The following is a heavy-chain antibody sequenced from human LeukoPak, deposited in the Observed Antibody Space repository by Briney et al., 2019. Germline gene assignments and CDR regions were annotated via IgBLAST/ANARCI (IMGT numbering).Heavy chain of an antibody. V-gene: IGHV1-46*01. Sequence: ASVKFSCKASGYIFINYYMHWVRQAHGQGLEWLGIINPSGGSTTYAQKFQGRVTMTSDMSTNTAYMELSSLISEDTAVYYCTRDPGLTNFYYYMDVWGKGTTVTVSS. J-gene: IGHJ6*03. CDR3: TRDPGLTNFYYYMDV. CDR1: GYIFINYY. D-gene: IGHD4-11*01. CDR2: INPSGGST.